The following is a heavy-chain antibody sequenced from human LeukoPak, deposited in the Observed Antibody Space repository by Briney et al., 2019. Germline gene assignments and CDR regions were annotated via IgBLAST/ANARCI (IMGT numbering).Heavy chain of an antibody. CDR1: GGSITSYH. CDR2: IYFSGST. CDR3: ARGGSGTYYHY. V-gene: IGHV4-59*01. J-gene: IGHJ4*02. D-gene: IGHD1-26*01. Sequence: SETLSLTCTVSGGSITSYHYSWVRQPPGKGLEWIGYIYFSGSTNYNPSLKSRVTISVDTSKNQFSLKLSSVTAADTAVYYCARGGSGTYYHYWGQGTLVTVSS.